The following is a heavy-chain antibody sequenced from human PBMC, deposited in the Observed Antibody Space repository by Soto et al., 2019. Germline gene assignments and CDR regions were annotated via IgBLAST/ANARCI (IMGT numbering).Heavy chain of an antibody. CDR3: AILYYYDSGDYYSNYQYYGMDV. CDR1: GFTFTSFY. J-gene: IGHJ6*02. Sequence: ASVKVSCKASGFTFTSFYMHWVRQAPGQGPEWMGIMHPYGGSTGYAQKFQGRVTLTRDTSTRTDYMELSSLRSYDTAVYYCAILYYYDSGDYYSNYQYYGMDVWGQGTTVTVSS. V-gene: IGHV1-46*01. D-gene: IGHD3-22*01. CDR2: MHPYGGST.